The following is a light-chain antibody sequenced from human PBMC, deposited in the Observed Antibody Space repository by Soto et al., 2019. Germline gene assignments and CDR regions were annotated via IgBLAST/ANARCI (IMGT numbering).Light chain of an antibody. CDR1: SSNIGAGYD. CDR2: GNS. J-gene: IGLJ3*02. CDR3: QSYDSSLSGSV. Sequence: QSVLTRPPSVSGAPGQRVTISCTGSSSNIGAGYDVHWYQQLPGTAPKLLIYGNSNRPAGVPDRFSGSKSATSASLAITGLQAEDEADYYCQSYDSSLSGSVFGGGTKLTVL. V-gene: IGLV1-40*01.